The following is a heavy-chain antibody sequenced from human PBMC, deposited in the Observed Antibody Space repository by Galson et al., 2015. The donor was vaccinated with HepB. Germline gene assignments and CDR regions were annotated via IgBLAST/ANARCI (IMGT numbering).Heavy chain of an antibody. J-gene: IGHJ4*02. D-gene: IGHD6-19*01. CDR1: GFTFSSYS. V-gene: IGHV3-48*02. CDR3: AREAIAVAGRGGIDY. Sequence: SLRLSCAASGFTFSSYSMNWVRQAPGKGLEWISYISSSSSTIYYADSVKGRFTISRDNAKNSLYLQMNSLRDEDTAVYYCAREAIAVAGRGGIDYWGQGTLVTVSS. CDR2: ISSSSSTI.